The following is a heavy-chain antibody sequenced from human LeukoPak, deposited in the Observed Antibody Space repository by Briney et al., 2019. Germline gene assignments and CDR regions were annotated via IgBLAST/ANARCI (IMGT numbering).Heavy chain of an antibody. V-gene: IGHV4-34*01. CDR3: AKEPPLRDLLDS. J-gene: IGHJ4*02. CDR1: GGSFSGYY. Sequence: SETLSLTCAVYGGSFSGYYWSYIRQPPGKGLEYIGKINHSGNTNYNPSLKSRVIISVDTSKDQFSLKLSSLTAADTAVYYCAKEPPLRDLLDSWGQGTLITVSS. D-gene: IGHD4-17*01. CDR2: INHSGNT.